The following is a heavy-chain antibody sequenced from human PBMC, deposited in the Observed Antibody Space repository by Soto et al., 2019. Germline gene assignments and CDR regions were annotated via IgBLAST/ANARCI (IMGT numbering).Heavy chain of an antibody. Sequence: ASVKVSCKASGYTFTSYGISWVRQAPGQGLEWMGWISAYNGNTNYAQKLQGRVTMTTDTSTSTAYMELRSLRSDDTAVYYCARDWVGQIVVVVAATSFDDWGQGTLVTVSS. D-gene: IGHD2-15*01. CDR1: GYTFTSYG. CDR2: ISAYNGNT. V-gene: IGHV1-18*01. J-gene: IGHJ4*02. CDR3: ARDWVGQIVVVVAATSFDD.